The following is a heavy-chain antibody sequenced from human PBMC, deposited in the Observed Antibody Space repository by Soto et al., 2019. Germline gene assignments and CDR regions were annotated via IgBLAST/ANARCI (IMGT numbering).Heavy chain of an antibody. J-gene: IGHJ6*02. CDR2: TYYRSRWYS. V-gene: IGHV6-1*01. Sequence: QVQLQQSGPGLVKPSQTLSLTCVGSGDTVSSNSVAWNWVRQSPSRGLEGLGRTYYRSRWYSDYAVSVRSRIDINADTSKNQVSLQLNSVTPEDTAVYYCARSEEDSDYYYYGMDVWGQGTTVTVSS. CDR3: ARSEEDSDYYYYGMDV. CDR1: GDTVSSNSVA. D-gene: IGHD2-15*01.